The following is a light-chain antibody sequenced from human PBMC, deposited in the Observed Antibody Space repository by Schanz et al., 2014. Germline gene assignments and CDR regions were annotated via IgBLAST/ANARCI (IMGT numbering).Light chain of an antibody. CDR1: NIGSKH. V-gene: IGLV3-21*02. J-gene: IGLJ3*02. CDR2: EDS. Sequence: SSELTQPPSVSVAPGQTARIACGGNNIGSKHVHWYQQKPGQAPVLVVYEDSARPSGIPERFSGSNSGNTATLTISRVEAGDEADYYCQVWDRSSDQQVFGGGTKLTVL. CDR3: QVWDRSSDQQV.